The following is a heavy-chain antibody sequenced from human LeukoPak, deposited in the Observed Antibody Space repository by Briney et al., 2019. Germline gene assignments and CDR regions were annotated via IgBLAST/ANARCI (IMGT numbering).Heavy chain of an antibody. CDR3: AKGASSGWLLYRFDP. CDR2: ISGSGAST. J-gene: IGHJ5*02. CDR1: GFTFSDYA. D-gene: IGHD6-19*01. V-gene: IGHV3-23*01. Sequence: GGSLRLSCAASGFTFSDYAMTWVRRAPGKGLQWVSGISGSGASTYYGDSVKGRFIISRDNSKNTLYLQIDSLRAEDTAVYYCAKGASSGWLLYRFDPWGQGTLVTVSS.